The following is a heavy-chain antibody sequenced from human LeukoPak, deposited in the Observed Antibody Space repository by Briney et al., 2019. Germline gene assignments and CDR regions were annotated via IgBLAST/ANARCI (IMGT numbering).Heavy chain of an antibody. V-gene: IGHV4-34*01. J-gene: IGHJ4*02. CDR2: INHSGST. CDR3: ARGGVKWLPDY. Sequence: SETLSLTCAVYGGSFSGYYWSWIRQPPGKGLEWIGEINHSGSTNYNPSLKSRVTISVDTSKNQLSLKLSSVTAADTAVYYCARGGVKWLPDYWGQGTLVTVSS. D-gene: IGHD3-22*01. CDR1: GGSFSGYY.